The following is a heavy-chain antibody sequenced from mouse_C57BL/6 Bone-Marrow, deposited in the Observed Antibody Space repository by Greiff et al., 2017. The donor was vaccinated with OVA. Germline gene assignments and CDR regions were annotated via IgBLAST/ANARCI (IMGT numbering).Heavy chain of an antibody. CDR1: GYTFTSYT. CDR3: ARPTIYYYGSSGYFDV. D-gene: IGHD1-1*01. V-gene: IGHV1-4*01. J-gene: IGHJ1*03. CDR2: INPSSGYT. Sequence: QVHVKQSGAELARPGASVKMSCKASGYTFTSYTMHWVKQRPGQGLEWIGYINPSSGYTKYNQKFKDKATLTADKSSSTAYMQLSSLTSEDSAVYYCARPTIYYYGSSGYFDVWGTGTTVTVSS.